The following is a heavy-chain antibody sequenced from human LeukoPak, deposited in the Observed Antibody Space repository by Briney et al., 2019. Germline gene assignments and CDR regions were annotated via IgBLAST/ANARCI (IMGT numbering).Heavy chain of an antibody. Sequence: GGSLRLSCAASGFPLSRYGMHWVRQAPGEGLEYFSAISSNGDITYYGNSVKGRFTISRDNSKNPLYLQMGSLRAEDMAVYYCARSYDSSGYWINYYFDYWGQGTLVTVSS. CDR2: ISSNGDIT. J-gene: IGHJ4*02. V-gene: IGHV3-64*01. CDR3: ARSYDSSGYWINYYFDY. CDR1: GFPLSRYG. D-gene: IGHD3-22*01.